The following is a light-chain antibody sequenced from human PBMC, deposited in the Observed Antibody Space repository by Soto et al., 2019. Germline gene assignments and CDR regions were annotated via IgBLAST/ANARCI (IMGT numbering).Light chain of an antibody. CDR3: QQYSTYSRT. V-gene: IGKV1-5*03. CDR1: QTISSW. J-gene: IGKJ1*01. Sequence: DIHMTQSASTLSGPVGYRVTITCRASQTISSWLAWYQQKQGKAPKLLIYKASTLKSGVPLRFSGSGYGTEFNLTISSLQRDDFATYYCQQYSTYSRTFGQGTKVDIK. CDR2: KAS.